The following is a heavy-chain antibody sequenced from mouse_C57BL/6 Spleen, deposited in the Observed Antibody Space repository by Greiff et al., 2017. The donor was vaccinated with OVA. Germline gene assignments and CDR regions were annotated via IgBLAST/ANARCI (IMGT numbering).Heavy chain of an antibody. Sequence: VQLQESGAELVRPGASVTLSCKASGYTFTDYEMHWVKQTPVHGLEWIGAIDPETGGTAYNQKFKGKAILTADKSSSTAYMELRSLTSEDSAVYYCTHLAWFAYWGQGTLVTVSA. V-gene: IGHV1-15*01. CDR3: THLAWFAY. CDR1: GYTFTDYE. CDR2: IDPETGGT. J-gene: IGHJ3*01.